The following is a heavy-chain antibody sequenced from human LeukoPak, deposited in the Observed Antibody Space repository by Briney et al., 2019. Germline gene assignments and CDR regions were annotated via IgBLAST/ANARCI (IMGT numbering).Heavy chain of an antibody. J-gene: IGHJ4*02. CDR3: ARERDNSGPFDY. V-gene: IGHV3-53*01. Sequence: PGGSLILSCAASGFTVISNDISWVRQAPGQGLEGVSILYGGGNTYYAGPVKSRFTISRDNSKNTLYLQMNSLRAEDTAMYYCARERDNSGPFDYWGQGTLVTVSS. CDR1: GFTVISND. CDR2: LYGGGNT. D-gene: IGHD7-27*01.